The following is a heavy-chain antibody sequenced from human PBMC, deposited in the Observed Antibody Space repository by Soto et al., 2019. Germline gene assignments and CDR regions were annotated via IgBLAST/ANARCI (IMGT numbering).Heavy chain of an antibody. CDR1: AHTFTNYS. V-gene: IGHV5-51*01. Sequence: PGHSLKCPPKASAHTFTNYSLGAVGQMPGKGPEWVGIIYPGASDTKYNPSFQGQVTISADKSISTPYLHWSSLKASDTAIYYCAASIFYYGMDVWGQGTTVTVS. CDR2: IYPGASDT. J-gene: IGHJ6*02. CDR3: AASIFYYGMDV.